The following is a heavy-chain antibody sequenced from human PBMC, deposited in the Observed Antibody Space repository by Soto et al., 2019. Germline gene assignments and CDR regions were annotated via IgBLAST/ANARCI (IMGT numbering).Heavy chain of an antibody. CDR1: GFTFSDYY. CDR3: ARFSETTSYFDY. Sequence: QVQLVESGGGLVKPGGSLRLSCAASGFTFSDYYMSWIRQAPGKGLEWVSYISSSSSYTNYADSVKGRFTISRDNAKNSLYLQMNSLRAEDTAVYYCARFSETTSYFDYWGQGTLVTVSS. V-gene: IGHV3-11*06. CDR2: ISSSSSYT. J-gene: IGHJ4*02. D-gene: IGHD1-1*01.